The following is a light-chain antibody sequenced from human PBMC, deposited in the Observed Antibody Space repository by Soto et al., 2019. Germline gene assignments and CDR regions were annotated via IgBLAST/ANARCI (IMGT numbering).Light chain of an antibody. CDR1: SSNIGRNT. Sequence: QSVLTQPPSASGTPGQRVTMSCSGGSSNIGRNTVSWYQQLPGTAPKVLISGDNQRSSGVPDRFSGSESGTSASLAISGLQSEDEADYYCAAWDDSLSGPVFGGGTKLTVL. V-gene: IGLV1-44*01. CDR3: AAWDDSLSGPV. CDR2: GDN. J-gene: IGLJ2*01.